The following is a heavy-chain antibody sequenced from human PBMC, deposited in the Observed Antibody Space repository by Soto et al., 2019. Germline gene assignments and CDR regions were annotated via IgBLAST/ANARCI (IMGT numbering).Heavy chain of an antibody. V-gene: IGHV1-2*04. CDR3: ARGREVVPEETYYYYYMDV. D-gene: IGHD2-2*01. J-gene: IGHJ6*03. Sequence: GASVKVSCKASGYTFTGYYMHWVRQAPGQGLEWMGWINPNSGGTNYVQKFQGWVTMTRDTSISTAYMELSRLRSDDTAVYYCARGREVVPEETYYYYYMDVWGKGTTVTVSS. CDR1: GYTFTGYY. CDR2: INPNSGGT.